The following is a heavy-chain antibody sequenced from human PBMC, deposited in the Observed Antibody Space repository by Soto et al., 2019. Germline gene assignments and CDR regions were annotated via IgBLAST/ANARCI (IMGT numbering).Heavy chain of an antibody. D-gene: IGHD2-2*01. J-gene: IGHJ5*02. V-gene: IGHV1-69*13. CDR1: GGTFSSYA. CDR3: YCSSTSCYVGWFDP. CDR2: IIPIFGTA. Sequence: ASVKVSCKASGGTFSSYAISWVRQAPGQGLEWMGGIIPIFGTANYAQKFQGRVTITADESTSTAYMELSSLRSEDTAVYYCYCSSTSCYVGWFDPWGQGTLVTVSS.